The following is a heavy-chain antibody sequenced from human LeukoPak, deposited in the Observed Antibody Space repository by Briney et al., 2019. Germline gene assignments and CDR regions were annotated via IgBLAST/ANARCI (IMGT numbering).Heavy chain of an antibody. J-gene: IGHJ4*02. V-gene: IGHV4-30-4*08. D-gene: IGHD2-2*02. CDR3: ARGDWDCSSTSCYTPWDY. CDR1: GRSISSGGYC. CDR2: MYYCEST. Sequence: SETLSPTFTVSGRSISSGGYCWSWIRQPPGKGLEWIVYMYYCESTYYNPSLQSRVTISIDTSKNQFSLKPSSVTAADTAVYYCARGDWDCSSTSCYTPWDYWGQRTLVTVSS.